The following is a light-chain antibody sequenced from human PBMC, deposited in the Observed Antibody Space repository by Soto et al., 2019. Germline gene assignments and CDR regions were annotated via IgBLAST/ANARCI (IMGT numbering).Light chain of an antibody. CDR2: DVS. CDR1: SSDVGGYNY. V-gene: IGLV2-14*01. CDR3: TSYTSSGTYV. J-gene: IGLJ1*01. Sequence: QSVLTQPASVSGSPGQSITISCTGTSSDVGGYNYVSWHQQHPGKAPKLTIYDVSSRPSGVSNRFSASKSGNTASLTISGLQAEDEADYYCTSYTSSGTYVFGTGNKVTVL.